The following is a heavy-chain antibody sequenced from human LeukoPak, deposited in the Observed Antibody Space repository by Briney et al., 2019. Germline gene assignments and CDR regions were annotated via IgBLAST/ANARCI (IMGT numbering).Heavy chain of an antibody. D-gene: IGHD2-2*01. CDR1: GFTFSSYA. V-gene: IGHV3-23*01. CDR2: ISGSGGST. CDR3: AKDPHPPQKYQLLGLFAFDI. Sequence: GGSLRLSCAASGFTFSSYAISWVRQAPGKGLEWVSAISGSGGSTYYADSVKGRFTISRDNSKNTLYLQMHSLRAEDTAVYYCAKDPHPPQKYQLLGLFAFDIWGQGTMVTVSS. J-gene: IGHJ3*02.